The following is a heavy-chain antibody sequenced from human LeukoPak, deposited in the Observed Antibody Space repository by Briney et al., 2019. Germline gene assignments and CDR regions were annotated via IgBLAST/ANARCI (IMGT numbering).Heavy chain of an antibody. CDR3: ARGRRYFDWLLGGYMDV. Sequence: GGSLRLSSAASGFTFSNYSMNWVRQAPGKGPEWVSSISSSSSYIYYADSVKGRFTISRDNAKNSLYLQMNSLRAEDTAVYYCARGRRYFDWLLGGYMDVWGKGTTVTVSS. CDR1: GFTFSNYS. J-gene: IGHJ6*03. CDR2: ISSSSSYI. V-gene: IGHV3-21*01. D-gene: IGHD3-9*01.